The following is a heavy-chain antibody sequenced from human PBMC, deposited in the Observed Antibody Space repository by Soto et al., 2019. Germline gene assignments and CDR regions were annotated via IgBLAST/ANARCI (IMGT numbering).Heavy chain of an antibody. CDR3: ASSGDSSGTFDY. CDR2: IWYDGSNK. D-gene: IGHD3-22*01. Sequence: ESGGGVVQPGRSLRLSCAASGFTFSSYGMHWVRQAPGKGLEWVAVIWYDGSNKYYADSVKGRFTISRDNSKNTLYLQMTSLRAADTAVYYCASSGDSSGTFDYWGQGTLVTVSS. CDR1: GFTFSSYG. V-gene: IGHV3-33*01. J-gene: IGHJ4*02.